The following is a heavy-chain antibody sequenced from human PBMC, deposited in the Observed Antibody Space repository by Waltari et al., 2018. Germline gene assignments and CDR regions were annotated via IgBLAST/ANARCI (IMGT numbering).Heavy chain of an antibody. CDR1: GYTFTDYY. CDR3: ATESGRLAFDI. Sequence: EVQLVQSGAEVKKPGATVKISCKVSGYTFTDYYMHWVQQAPGKGLEWMGLVDPEDGETIYAEKFQGRVTMTRDTSISTAYMELSRLRSDDTAVYYCATESGRLAFDIWGQGTMVTVSS. J-gene: IGHJ3*02. V-gene: IGHV1-69-2*01. D-gene: IGHD3-10*01. CDR2: VDPEDGET.